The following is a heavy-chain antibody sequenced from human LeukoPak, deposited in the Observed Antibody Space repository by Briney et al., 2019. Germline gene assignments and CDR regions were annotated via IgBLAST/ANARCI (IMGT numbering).Heavy chain of an antibody. CDR1: GYTFTGYY. CDR3: ARRGLTKEFDY. CDR2: INPNSGGT. Sequence: GASVKVSCKASGYTFTGYYMHWVRQAPGHGLEWMGWINPNSGGTNYAQKFQGMVNMTRETSISTAYMELSRLRSDDTAVYFCARRGLTKEFDYWGQGTLVTVSS. V-gene: IGHV1-2*02. J-gene: IGHJ4*02. D-gene: IGHD3-10*01.